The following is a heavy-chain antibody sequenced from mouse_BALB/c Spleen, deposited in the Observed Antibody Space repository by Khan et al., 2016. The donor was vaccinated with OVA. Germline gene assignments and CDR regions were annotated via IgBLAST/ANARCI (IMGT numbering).Heavy chain of an antibody. CDR1: GYSITSDYA. V-gene: IGHV3-2*02. Sequence: EVEPVESGPGLVKPSQSLSLTCTVTGYSITSDYAWNWIRQFPGNKLEWMGYINYSGGTSYLPSLKSRISITRDTSKNQFFLQLNSVTTEDSATYYCARWFTYWGQGTLVTVS. CDR2: INYSGGT. J-gene: IGHJ3*01. CDR3: ARWFTY.